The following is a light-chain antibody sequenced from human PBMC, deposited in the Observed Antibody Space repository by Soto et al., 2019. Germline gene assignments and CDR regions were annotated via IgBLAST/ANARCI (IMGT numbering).Light chain of an antibody. CDR3: QSYDSSLSAVL. J-gene: IGLJ2*01. V-gene: IGLV1-40*01. Sequence: QPVLTQPPSVSGAPGQRVTISCTGSSSNIGAGYDVHWYQQLPGTAPKLLIYGNSNRPSGVPDRFSGSKSGTSASLAITGLQAEDEADYYCQSYDSSLSAVLFGGGTKLTVL. CDR2: GNS. CDR1: SSNIGAGYD.